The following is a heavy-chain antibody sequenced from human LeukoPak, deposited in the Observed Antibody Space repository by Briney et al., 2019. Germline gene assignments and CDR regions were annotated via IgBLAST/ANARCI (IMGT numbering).Heavy chain of an antibody. CDR2: IRYDGSNE. Sequence: GGSLRLSCAASGFTFSSYGMHWVRQAPGKGLEWVAFIRYDGSNEYYADSVKGRFTISRDNSKNTLYLQMNSLRAEDTAVYYCANPAGLRLSYFDYWGQGTLGTVSS. V-gene: IGHV3-30*02. CDR1: GFTFSSYG. D-gene: IGHD5-12*01. CDR3: ANPAGLRLSYFDY. J-gene: IGHJ4*02.